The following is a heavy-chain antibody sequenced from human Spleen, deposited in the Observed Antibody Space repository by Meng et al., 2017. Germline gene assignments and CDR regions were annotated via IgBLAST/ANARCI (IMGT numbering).Heavy chain of an antibody. D-gene: IGHD3-10*01. V-gene: IGHV3-20*04. CDR3: ARGDSGFFDY. Sequence: GESLKISCVASGFTFSSSEMNWVRQAPGKGLEWVSGIDWNGGGTGYADSVKGRFTISRDNAKNSLYLQMNSLRAEDTALYYCARGDSGFFDYGGQGTLVTVSS. CDR2: IDWNGGGT. J-gene: IGHJ4*02. CDR1: GFTFSSSE.